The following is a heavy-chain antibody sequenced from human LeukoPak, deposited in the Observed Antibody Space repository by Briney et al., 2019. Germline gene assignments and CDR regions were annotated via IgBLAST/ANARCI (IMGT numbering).Heavy chain of an antibody. D-gene: IGHD4-17*01. CDR3: ATDGLALDYGDYVIGY. V-gene: IGHV1-24*01. CDR2: FDPEDGET. Sequence: ASVKVSCKVSGYTLTELSMNWVRQAPGKGLEWMGGFDPEDGETIYAQKFQGRVTMTEDTSTDTAYMELSSLRSEDTAVYYCATDGLALDYGDYVIGYWGQGTLVTVSS. CDR1: GYTLTELS. J-gene: IGHJ4*02.